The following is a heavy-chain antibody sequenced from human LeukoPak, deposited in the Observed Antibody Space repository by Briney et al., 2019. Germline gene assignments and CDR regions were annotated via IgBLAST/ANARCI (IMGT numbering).Heavy chain of an antibody. CDR1: GYTFTSYY. Sequence: ASVKVSCKASGYTFTSYYMHWVRQAPGQGLEWMGIINPSGGSTSYAQKFQGRVTMTRDMSTSTVYMELRSLRSDDTAVYYCARVSVAAAGNYYYYYMDVWGKGTTITVSS. CDR3: ARVSVAAAGNYYYYYMDV. V-gene: IGHV1-46*01. J-gene: IGHJ6*03. D-gene: IGHD6-13*01. CDR2: INPSGGST.